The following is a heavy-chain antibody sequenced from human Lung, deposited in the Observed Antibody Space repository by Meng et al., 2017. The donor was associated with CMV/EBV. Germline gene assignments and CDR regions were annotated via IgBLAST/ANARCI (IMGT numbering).Heavy chain of an antibody. Sequence: SETLSLXCTVYGGSFNAYYYNWFRQAPGKGLEWIGEINHSGSTKYNPSLKSRVTISVDKSKNQFSLRLTSVTAADTAVFYCASEWATYLGGRIYYHGMDVWGQGTTVTFSS. V-gene: IGHV4-34*01. J-gene: IGHJ6*02. CDR1: GGSFNAYY. CDR2: INHSGST. CDR3: ASEWATYLGGRIYYHGMDV. D-gene: IGHD1-26*01.